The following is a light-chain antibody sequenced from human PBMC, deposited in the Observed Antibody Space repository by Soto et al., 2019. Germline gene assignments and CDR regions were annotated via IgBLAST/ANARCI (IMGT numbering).Light chain of an antibody. V-gene: IGKV3-11*01. CDR2: DAS. Sequence: ELVLTQSPATLCLSRGDRATLSCRASQSVSSYLAWYPQKPGQAPRLLIHDASNRAAGIPARFRGRGSGTDFTLSSSNLEPGDSAVYYCQQGSNRPPWTCGQGTKVDIK. CDR3: QQGSNRPPWT. J-gene: IGKJ1*01. CDR1: QSVSSY.